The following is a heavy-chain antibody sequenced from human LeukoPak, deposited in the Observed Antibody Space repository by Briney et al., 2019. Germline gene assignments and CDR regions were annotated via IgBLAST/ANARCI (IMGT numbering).Heavy chain of an antibody. D-gene: IGHD4-17*01. Sequence: GGSLRLSCAASGFTFSSYAMSWVRQAPGKGLEWVSSISSSSSYIYYADSVKGRFTISRDNAKNSLYLQMNSLRAEDTAVYYCARGRRTTVHFDYWGQGTLVTVSS. CDR1: GFTFSSYA. J-gene: IGHJ4*02. CDR2: ISSSSSYI. V-gene: IGHV3-21*01. CDR3: ARGRRTTVHFDY.